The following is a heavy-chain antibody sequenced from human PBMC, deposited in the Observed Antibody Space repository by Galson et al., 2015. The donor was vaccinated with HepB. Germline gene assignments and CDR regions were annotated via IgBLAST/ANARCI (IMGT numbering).Heavy chain of an antibody. CDR1: GYSFSDYP. J-gene: IGHJ6*04. Sequence: SVKVSCKASGYSFSDYPIHWVRQAPGQRPEWMGWINGGNGNTEYSQKVQGRVTITRDTSASTAYMELSSLRSEDTAVYYCARGRLTTIFGVTGPNKGMDVWGTGTTVTVSS. D-gene: IGHD3-3*01. CDR2: INGGNGNT. V-gene: IGHV1-3*01. CDR3: ARGRLTTIFGVTGPNKGMDV.